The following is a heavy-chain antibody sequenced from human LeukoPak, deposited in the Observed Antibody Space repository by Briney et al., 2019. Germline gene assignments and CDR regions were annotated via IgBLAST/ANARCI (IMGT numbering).Heavy chain of an antibody. CDR1: GGSFSGYY. D-gene: IGHD3-10*01. J-gene: IGHJ6*02. CDR2: INHSGST. Sequence: SETLSLTCAVYGGSFSGYYWSWIRQPPGKGLEWIGEINHSGSTNYNPSLKSRATISVDTSKNQFSLKLSSVTAADTAVYYCARGYGSGSYYRYYYYYYGMDVWGQGTTVTVSS. V-gene: IGHV4-34*01. CDR3: ARGYGSGSYYRYYYYYYGMDV.